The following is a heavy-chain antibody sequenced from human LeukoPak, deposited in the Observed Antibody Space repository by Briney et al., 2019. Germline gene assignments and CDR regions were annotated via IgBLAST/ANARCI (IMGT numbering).Heavy chain of an antibody. CDR3: ASTDRLSGSYHDAFDI. D-gene: IGHD1-26*01. CDR2: INPSGGTT. J-gene: IGHJ3*02. V-gene: IGHV1-46*01. CDR1: GYTFTSYH. Sequence: ASVKVSCKASGYTFTSYHMHWVRQAPGQGLEWMGIINPSGGTTNYAQKFRGRVTMTRDMSTSTVYMELSSLRSEDTAVYYCASTDRLSGSYHDAFDIWGQGTMVTVSS.